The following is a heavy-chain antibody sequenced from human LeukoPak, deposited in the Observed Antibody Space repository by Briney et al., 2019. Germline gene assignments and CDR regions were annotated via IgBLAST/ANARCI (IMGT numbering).Heavy chain of an antibody. CDR3: ARDRSYDFWSGYYTPGY. Sequence: GGSLRLSCAASGFTFSSYGIHWVRQAPGKGLEWVALIWYDGSSKYYADSVKGRFTISRDNSKNTLYLQMNSLRAEDTAVYYCARDRSYDFWSGYYTPGYWGQGTLVTVSS. J-gene: IGHJ4*02. D-gene: IGHD3-3*01. CDR1: GFTFSSYG. V-gene: IGHV3-33*01. CDR2: IWYDGSSK.